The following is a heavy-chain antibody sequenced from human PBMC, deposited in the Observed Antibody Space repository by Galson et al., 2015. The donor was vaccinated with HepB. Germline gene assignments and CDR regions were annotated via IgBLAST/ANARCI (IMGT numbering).Heavy chain of an antibody. CDR1: GYIFSSYA. CDR3: ARSPAAFYYYYYMDV. D-gene: IGHD2-2*01. Sequence: SVKVSCKASGYIFSSYAMNWVRQAPGQGLEWMGWINTNTGHPTYVQGFRGRFVFSLDTSVSTTYLQISSLKAEDTAVYYCARSPAAFYYYYYMDVWGKGTSGTVSS. CDR2: INTNTGHP. J-gene: IGHJ6*03. V-gene: IGHV7-4-1*02.